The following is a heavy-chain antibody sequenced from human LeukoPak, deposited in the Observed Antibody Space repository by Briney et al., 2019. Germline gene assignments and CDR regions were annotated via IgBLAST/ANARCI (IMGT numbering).Heavy chain of an antibody. V-gene: IGHV1-46*01. Sequence: ASVKVSCKASGYTFTSYYMHWVRQAPGQGLEWMGIINPSGGSTSYAQKFQGRVTITRDTSTSTVYMELSSLRSEDTAVYYCAREDILTGPQETYYYYGMDVWGQGTTVTVSS. CDR1: GYTFTSYY. J-gene: IGHJ6*02. D-gene: IGHD3-9*01. CDR3: AREDILTGPQETYYYYGMDV. CDR2: INPSGGST.